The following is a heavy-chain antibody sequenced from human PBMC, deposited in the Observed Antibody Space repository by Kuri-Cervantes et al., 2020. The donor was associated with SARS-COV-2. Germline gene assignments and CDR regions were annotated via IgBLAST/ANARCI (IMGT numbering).Heavy chain of an antibody. D-gene: IGHD3-10*01. V-gene: IGHV3-11*06. CDR3: ARHYGSGSYSFMHV. CDR2: ISSSSSYS. J-gene: IGHJ6*03. Sequence: GESLKISCAASGFIFSDSYMSWVRQAPGKGLEWVSYISSSSSYSYYADSVKGRFTISRDNAKNSLYLQMNSLRAEDTAVYYCARHYGSGSYSFMHVWGKWTPVTVSS. CDR1: GFIFSDSY.